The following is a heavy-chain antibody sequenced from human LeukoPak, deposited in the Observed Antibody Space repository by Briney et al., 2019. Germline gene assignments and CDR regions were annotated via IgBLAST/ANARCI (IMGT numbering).Heavy chain of an antibody. D-gene: IGHD4-23*01. CDR2: IYSTGVT. CDR1: GFTVYNNY. Sequence: GGSLRLSCAASGFTVYNNYMIWIRQAPGRGLEWVSLIYSTGVTNYADSVKGRFTISRDRSKNTMYLQMNRLRVADTAVYYCARVDGNFDNWGQGTLVTVSS. V-gene: IGHV3-53*01. CDR3: ARVDGNFDN. J-gene: IGHJ4*02.